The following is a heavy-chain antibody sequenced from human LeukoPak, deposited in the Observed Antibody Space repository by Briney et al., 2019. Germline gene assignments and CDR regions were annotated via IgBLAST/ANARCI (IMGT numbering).Heavy chain of an antibody. D-gene: IGHD2-2*02. V-gene: IGHV3-30*02. CDR1: GSTFSSYG. Sequence: GGSLRLSCAASGSTFSSYGMHWVRQAPGKGLEWVAFIRYDGSNKYYADSVKGRFTISRDNSKNTLYLQMNSLRAEDTAVYYCAKDGDVVPAAIYWVTWGQGTLVTVSS. J-gene: IGHJ5*02. CDR3: AKDGDVVPAAIYWVT. CDR2: IRYDGSNK.